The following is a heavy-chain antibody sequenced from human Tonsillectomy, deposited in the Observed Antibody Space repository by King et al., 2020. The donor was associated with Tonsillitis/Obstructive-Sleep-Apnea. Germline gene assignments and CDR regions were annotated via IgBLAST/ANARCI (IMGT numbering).Heavy chain of an antibody. J-gene: IGHJ3*02. CDR1: GGSFSGYY. D-gene: IGHD2-2*01. Sequence: VQLQQWGAALLKPSETLSLTCAVYGGSFSGYYWSWIRQPPGKGLEWIGEINHSGSTNYNPSLKSRVTISVDTSKNQFSLKLSSVTAADTAVYYCAIYCSSTSCYPREAFDIWGQGTMVTVSS. V-gene: IGHV4-34*01. CDR2: INHSGST. CDR3: AIYCSSTSCYPREAFDI.